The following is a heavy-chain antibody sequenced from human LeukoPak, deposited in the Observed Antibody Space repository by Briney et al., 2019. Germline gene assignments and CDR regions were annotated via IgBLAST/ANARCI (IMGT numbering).Heavy chain of an antibody. CDR3: AKDRGSGSYYIFDY. D-gene: IGHD3-10*01. Sequence: GGSLRLSCAASGFTFSSYGMHWVRQAPGKGLEWVAVISYDGSNKYYADSVKGRFTISRDNSKNTLYLQMNGLRAEDTAVYYCAKDRGSGSYYIFDYWGQGTLVTVSS. J-gene: IGHJ4*02. V-gene: IGHV3-30*18. CDR1: GFTFSSYG. CDR2: ISYDGSNK.